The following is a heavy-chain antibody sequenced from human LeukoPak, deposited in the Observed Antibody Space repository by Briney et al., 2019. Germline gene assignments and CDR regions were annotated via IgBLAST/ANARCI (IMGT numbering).Heavy chain of an antibody. J-gene: IGHJ4*02. CDR2: IYTSGST. Sequence: NSSETLSLTCTVSGGSISSGSYYWSWIRQPAGKGLEWIGRIYTSGSTNYNPSLKSRVTISVDTSKNQFSLKLSSVTAADTAVYYCARKQQLHFDYWGQGTLVTVSS. CDR1: GGSISSGSYY. D-gene: IGHD6-13*01. V-gene: IGHV4-61*02. CDR3: ARKQQLHFDY.